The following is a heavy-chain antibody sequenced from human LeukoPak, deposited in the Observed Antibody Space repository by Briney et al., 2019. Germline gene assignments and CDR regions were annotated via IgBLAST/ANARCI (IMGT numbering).Heavy chain of an antibody. V-gene: IGHV3-30*02. CDR1: GFTFSSYG. D-gene: IGHD1-26*01. CDR2: IRYDGSNK. CDR3: ARDSGYYYYYMDV. Sequence: PGGSLRLSCAASGFTFSSYGMHWVRQAPGKGLEWVAFIRYDGSNKYYADSVKGRFTISRDNSKNTLYLQMNSLRAEDTAVYYCARDSGYYYYYMDVWGKGTTVTVSS. J-gene: IGHJ6*03.